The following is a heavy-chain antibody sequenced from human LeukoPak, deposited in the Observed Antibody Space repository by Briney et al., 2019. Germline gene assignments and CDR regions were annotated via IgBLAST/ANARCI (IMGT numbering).Heavy chain of an antibody. Sequence: PSETLSLTCAVSGGSISSSNWWSWVRQPPGKGLEWIGEIYHSGSTNYNPSRKSRVTISVDKSKDQFSLKLSSVTAADTAVYYCARDAQAVAGKGRYYYYGMDVWGQGTTVTVSS. D-gene: IGHD6-19*01. CDR1: GGSISSSNW. J-gene: IGHJ6*02. CDR2: IYHSGST. CDR3: ARDAQAVAGKGRYYYYGMDV. V-gene: IGHV4-4*02.